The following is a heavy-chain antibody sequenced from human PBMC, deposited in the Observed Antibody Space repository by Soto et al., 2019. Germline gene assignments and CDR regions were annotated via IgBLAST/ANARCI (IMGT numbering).Heavy chain of an antibody. Sequence: EVQVVESGGGLVQPGGSLRLSCAASGFTFSNYWMTWVRQAPGKGLEWVANIKQDASENFYVDSVKGRFTISRDNAKNSLYLQMNRLRVADTAVYYCARDSGPRGYDAFDIWGQGTMVTVSS. CDR3: ARDSGPRGYDAFDI. CDR1: GFTFSNYW. J-gene: IGHJ3*02. CDR2: IKQDASEN. D-gene: IGHD2-8*02. V-gene: IGHV3-7*04.